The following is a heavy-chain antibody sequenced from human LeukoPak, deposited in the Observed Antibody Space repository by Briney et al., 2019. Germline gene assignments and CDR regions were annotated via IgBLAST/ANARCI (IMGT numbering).Heavy chain of an antibody. CDR1: GYTFTGYY. J-gene: IGHJ4*02. V-gene: IGHV1-2*02. D-gene: IGHD6-13*01. CDR2: INPNSGGT. Sequence: ASVKVSCKASGYTFTGYYMHWVRQAPGQGLEWMGWINPNSGGTNYAQRFQGRVTMTRDTSISTAYMELSRLRSDDTAVYYCARASSWDYYFDYWGQGTLVTVSS. CDR3: ARASSWDYYFDY.